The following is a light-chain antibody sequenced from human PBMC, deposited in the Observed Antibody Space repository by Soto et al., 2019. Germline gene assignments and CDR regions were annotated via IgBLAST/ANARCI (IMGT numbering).Light chain of an antibody. J-gene: IGKJ3*01. Sequence: EIVLPQSPGTLSVSPGERVTLSCRASQSVSSSYLAWYQQRPGQAPRLLIFGASYRATGIPDRFSGSGSGTDFTLTISRLEPEDFAVYYCQQYSSSPPEFTFGPGTKVDSK. CDR3: QQYSSSPPEFT. CDR2: GAS. CDR1: QSVSSSY. V-gene: IGKV3-20*01.